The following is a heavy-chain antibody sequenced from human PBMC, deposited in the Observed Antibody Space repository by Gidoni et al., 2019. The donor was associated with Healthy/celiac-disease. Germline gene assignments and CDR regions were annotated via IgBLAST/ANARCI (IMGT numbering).Heavy chain of an antibody. CDR3: ARHAGLGGDSIRLDY. CDR2: IYYSGST. CDR1: GGSISSYY. V-gene: IGHV4-59*08. Sequence: VPGGSISSYYWSWIRQPPGKGLEWIGYIYYSGSTNYNPSLKSRVTISVDTSKNQFSLKLSSVTAADTAVYYCARHAGLGGDSIRLDYWGQGTLVTVSS. D-gene: IGHD4-17*01. J-gene: IGHJ4*02.